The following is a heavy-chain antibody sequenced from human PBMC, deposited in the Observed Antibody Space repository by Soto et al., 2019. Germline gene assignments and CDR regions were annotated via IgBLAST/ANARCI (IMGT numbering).Heavy chain of an antibody. D-gene: IGHD5-18*01. CDR2: ISYDGSNK. J-gene: IGHJ4*02. CDR1: GFTLRSYA. V-gene: IGHV3-30-3*01. Sequence: GGSLRLSCAASGFTLRSYAIHWVRQAPGKGLERVAVISYDGSNKYHADSVKGRFTISRDNSKNTLYLQMNSLRVEDTAVYYCARDRDTAMITMSDYWGQGTLVLVSS. CDR3: ARDRDTAMITMSDY.